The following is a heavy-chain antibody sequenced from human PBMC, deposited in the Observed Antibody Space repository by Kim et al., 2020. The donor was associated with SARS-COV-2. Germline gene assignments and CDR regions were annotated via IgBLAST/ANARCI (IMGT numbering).Heavy chain of an antibody. CDR2: ISPSGSP. D-gene: IGHD3-9*01. J-gene: IGHJ4*01. V-gene: IGHV4-59*01. CDR1: GGSISNYH. Sequence: SETLSLTCAASGGSISNYHWSWIRQAPGKGLEWVGYISPSGSPKYNPSLKSRLTTSLAASTNEFSLKLGSVTAADTATYYCAGGGLDFYDILTGLWYWG. CDR3: AGGGLDFYDILTGLWY.